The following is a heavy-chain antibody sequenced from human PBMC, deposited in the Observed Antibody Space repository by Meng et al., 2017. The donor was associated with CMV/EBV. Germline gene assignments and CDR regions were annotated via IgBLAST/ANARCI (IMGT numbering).Heavy chain of an antibody. J-gene: IGHJ4*02. CDR2: INWNGGST. V-gene: IGHV3-20*04. CDR3: ARTDCSSTSCPKYYFDH. D-gene: IGHD2-2*01. Sequence: GESLKISCAASGFTFDDYGMSWVRQAPGKGLEWVSGINWNGGSTGYADSVKGRFTISRDNAKNSLYLQMNSLRAEDTALYYCARTDCSSTSCPKYYFDHWGQGTLVTVSS. CDR1: GFTFDDYG.